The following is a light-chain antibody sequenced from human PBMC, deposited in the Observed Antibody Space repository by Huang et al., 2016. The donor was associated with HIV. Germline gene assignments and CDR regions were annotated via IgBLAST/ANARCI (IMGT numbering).Light chain of an antibody. J-gene: IGKJ2*01. V-gene: IGKV3-20*01. Sequence: EFVLTQSPGTLSLSPGERATLSCRASQSVSSSYLGWYQQKPGQAPRRLIYATSTRATGIPDRFSGSGSGTNFTLTISRLQPEDFAVYYCQQYGHSPPYTFGQGTKLDIK. CDR3: QQYGHSPPYT. CDR1: QSVSSSY. CDR2: ATS.